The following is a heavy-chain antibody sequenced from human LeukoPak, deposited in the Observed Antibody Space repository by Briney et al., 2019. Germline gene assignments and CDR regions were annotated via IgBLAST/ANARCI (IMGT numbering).Heavy chain of an antibody. V-gene: IGHV4-30-2*01. D-gene: IGHD6-13*01. Sequence: PSETLSLTCTVSCGSISSRGYSWSWIRQPPGKGLEWIGYIYHSGSTYYNPSLKSRVTISVDRSKNQFSLKLSSVTAADTAVYYCARGGMGKAAFDIWGQGTMVTVSS. CDR2: IYHSGST. CDR3: ARGGMGKAAFDI. J-gene: IGHJ3*02. CDR1: CGSISSRGYS.